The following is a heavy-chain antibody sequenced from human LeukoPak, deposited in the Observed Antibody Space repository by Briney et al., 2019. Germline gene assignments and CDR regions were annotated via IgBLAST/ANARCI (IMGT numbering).Heavy chain of an antibody. J-gene: IGHJ4*02. D-gene: IGHD2-21*02. CDR2: IYPGDSDT. V-gene: IGHV5-51*01. Sequence: GESLKISCKGSGYRFTSYWIGWVRQMPGKGLEWMGMIYPGDSDTRYSPSFEGQVTISADKSIATAYLQWSRLKASDTAMYYCARHISDCGGDCPFDYWGQGTLVTVSS. CDR3: ARHISDCGGDCPFDY. CDR1: GYRFTSYW.